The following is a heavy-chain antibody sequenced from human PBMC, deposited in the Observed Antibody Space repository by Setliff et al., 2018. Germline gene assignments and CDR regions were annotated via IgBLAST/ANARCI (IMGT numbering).Heavy chain of an antibody. CDR1: GGSISSGSDY. J-gene: IGHJ6*03. CDR3: ARMSGFQYMDV. D-gene: IGHD3-3*01. V-gene: IGHV4-61*09. Sequence: SETLSLTCSVSGGSISSGSDYWTWIRQPAGKGLEWIGHIYTRGITNYNPSLKGRATLSIDASKRQFSLKLTSVTAADTAVYYCARMSGFQYMDVWGKGTTVTVSS. CDR2: IYTRGIT.